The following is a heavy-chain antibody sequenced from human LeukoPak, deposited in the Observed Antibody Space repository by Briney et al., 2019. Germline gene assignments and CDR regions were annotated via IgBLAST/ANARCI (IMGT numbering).Heavy chain of an antibody. CDR2: SRSKDYGGTT. D-gene: IGHD6-19*01. Sequence: GGSLRLSCTASGFTFGDYALNWVRQAPGKGLEWVGFSRSKDYGGTTDYAASVRGRFTISRDDSKGIGYLQMNSLKSEDTAVYYCTSDSSGWSDFDYWGQGTLVTVPS. CDR1: GFTFGDYA. CDR3: TSDSSGWSDFDY. J-gene: IGHJ4*02. V-gene: IGHV3-49*04.